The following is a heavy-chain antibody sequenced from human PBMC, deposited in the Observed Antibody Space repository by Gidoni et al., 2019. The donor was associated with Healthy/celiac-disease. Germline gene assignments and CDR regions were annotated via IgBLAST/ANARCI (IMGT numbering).Heavy chain of an antibody. D-gene: IGHD3-3*01. Sequence: QVQLPGSGPGLVNPSATLSFTCTVSGGSVRSCSYYWSWIRQPRGKGLEWIGYIYYSGSTNYNPSLKSRVTIAVDTTKKQFSMKLSAVTAADTAVYYWARETMLGVASFDYWGQGTLVTVSS. V-gene: IGHV4-61*01. CDR2: IYYSGST. J-gene: IGHJ4*02. CDR3: ARETMLGVASFDY. CDR1: GGSVRSCSYY.